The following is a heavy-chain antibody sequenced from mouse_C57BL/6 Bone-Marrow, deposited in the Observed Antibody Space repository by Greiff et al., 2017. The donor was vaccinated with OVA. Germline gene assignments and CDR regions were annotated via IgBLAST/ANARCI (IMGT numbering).Heavy chain of an antibody. Sequence: VQLKESGPGLVKPSQSLSLTCSVTGYSITSGYYWNWIRQFPGNKLEWMGYISYDGSNNYNPSLKNRISITRDTSKNQFFLKLNSVTTEDTATYYCARDRGSPAWFAYWGQGTLVTVSA. CDR3: ARDRGSPAWFAY. CDR2: ISYDGSN. J-gene: IGHJ3*01. D-gene: IGHD1-1*02. CDR1: GYSITSGYY. V-gene: IGHV3-6*01.